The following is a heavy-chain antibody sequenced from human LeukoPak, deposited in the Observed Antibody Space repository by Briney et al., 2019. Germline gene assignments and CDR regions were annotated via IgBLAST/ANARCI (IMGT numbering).Heavy chain of an antibody. CDR3: ARGEGLITRNRGTFDY. D-gene: IGHD1-14*01. V-gene: IGHV3-21*01. J-gene: IGHJ4*02. CDR2: ISSSSSYI. CDR1: GFTFSSYS. Sequence: GGSLRLSCAASGFTFSSYSMNWVRQAPGKGLEWVSPISSSSSYIYYADSVKGRFTISRDNAKNSLHLQMNSLRAEDTAVYYCARGEGLITRNRGTFDYWGQGTLVTVSS.